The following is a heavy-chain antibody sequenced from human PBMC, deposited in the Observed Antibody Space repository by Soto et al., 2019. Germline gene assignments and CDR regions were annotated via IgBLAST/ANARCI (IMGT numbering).Heavy chain of an antibody. V-gene: IGHV3-11*05. CDR3: ARDPYSGSSYSDY. CDR2: ISSSSSYT. D-gene: IGHD1-26*01. Sequence: GGFLRLSCAASGFTFSDYYMSWIRQAPGKGLEWISYISSSSSYTNYADSVKGRFTISRDNAKNSLYLQMNSLRAEDTAVYYCARDPYSGSSYSDYWGQGTLVTVSS. CDR1: GFTFSDYY. J-gene: IGHJ4*02.